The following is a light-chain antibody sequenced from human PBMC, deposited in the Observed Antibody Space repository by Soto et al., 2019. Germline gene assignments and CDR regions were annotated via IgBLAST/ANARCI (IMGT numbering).Light chain of an antibody. CDR2: DVH. Sequence: QSALTQPASVSGSPGQSLTISCTGTSSDIGAYNYVSWYQQHPGKAPKLMIYDVHIRPSGVSNRFSGSKSGNTASLTISGLQAEVEADYYCTAWATSTAMIFGGWTTVTVL. V-gene: IGLV2-14*03. CDR1: SSDIGAYNY. J-gene: IGLJ2*01. CDR3: TAWATSTAMI.